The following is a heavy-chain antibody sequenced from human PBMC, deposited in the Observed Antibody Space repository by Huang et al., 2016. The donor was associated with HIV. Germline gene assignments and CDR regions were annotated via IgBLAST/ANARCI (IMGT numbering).Heavy chain of an antibody. CDR3: AKDGADEEWDIDY. CDR1: GFSFRTYG. D-gene: IGHD1-26*01. J-gene: IGHJ4*02. Sequence: VQLVESGGGVVQPGRSLRLACAASGFSFRTYGLHWVRQAPGKGLEWVAVISYDGRNKYYAHSVKGRFTISRDTSENKVYLQMNSLRHEDTAVYYCAKDGADEEWDIDYWGQGTLVTVSS. CDR2: ISYDGRNK. V-gene: IGHV3-30*18.